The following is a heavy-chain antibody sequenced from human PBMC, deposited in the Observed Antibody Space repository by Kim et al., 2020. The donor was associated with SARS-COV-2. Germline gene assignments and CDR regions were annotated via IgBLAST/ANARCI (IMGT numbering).Heavy chain of an antibody. CDR2: T. CDR3: AKDGSWGGFDS. V-gene: IGHV3-23*01. J-gene: IGHJ4*02. Sequence: TFYACSVKGRFIISRDNSKSTLYLQMSSLRADDTAVYYCAKDGSWGGFDSWGQGTLVTVSS. D-gene: IGHD3-16*01.